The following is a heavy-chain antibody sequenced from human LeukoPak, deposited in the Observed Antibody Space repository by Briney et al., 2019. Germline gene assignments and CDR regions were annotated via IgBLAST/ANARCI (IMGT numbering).Heavy chain of an antibody. V-gene: IGHV3-7*03. CDR1: GFIFSSYW. D-gene: IGHD3-22*01. CDR3: ARVFVYYYDSSGYPEYFQH. Sequence: GGSLRLSCAASGFIFSSYWMSWVRQAPGKGLEWVANIKQDGSEKYYVDSVKGRFTISRDNAKNSLYLQMNSLRAEDTAVYYCARVFVYYYDSSGYPEYFQHWGQGTLVTVSS. J-gene: IGHJ1*01. CDR2: IKQDGSEK.